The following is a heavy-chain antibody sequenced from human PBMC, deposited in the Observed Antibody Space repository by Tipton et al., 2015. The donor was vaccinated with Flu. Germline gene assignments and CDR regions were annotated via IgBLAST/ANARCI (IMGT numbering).Heavy chain of an antibody. Sequence: TLSLTCTVSGASISSRSYYWGWIRQPPGKGLEWIGCIYSSGSTYYNPSLKSRGTISLDTSKIQFSLKLCAVTAADTAVYYCARGKDSSGSEYFQHWGQGTLVTVSS. D-gene: IGHD6-19*01. CDR1: GASISSRSYY. J-gene: IGHJ1*01. CDR2: IYSSGST. CDR3: ARGKDSSGSEYFQH. V-gene: IGHV4-39*07.